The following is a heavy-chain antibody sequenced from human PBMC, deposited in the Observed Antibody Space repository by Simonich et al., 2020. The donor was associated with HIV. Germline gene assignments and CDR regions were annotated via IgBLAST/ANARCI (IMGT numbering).Heavy chain of an antibody. CDR1: GGSFSGSY. CDR2: VSHSGSA. J-gene: IGHJ4*02. D-gene: IGHD2-15*01. V-gene: IGHV4-34*01. CDR3: ARGFPFISLGSY. Sequence: QVQVKQWGAGLLKPSETLSLTCAVYGGSFSGSYWSWIRQPPGRGLEGIGEVSHSGSATYNASLKSRITISVDTSENQFSLKLSSVTAADTAVYYCARGFPFISLGSYWGQGTQVTVSS.